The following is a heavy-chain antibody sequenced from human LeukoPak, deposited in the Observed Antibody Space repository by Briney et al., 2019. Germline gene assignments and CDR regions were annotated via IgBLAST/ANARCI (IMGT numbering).Heavy chain of an antibody. J-gene: IGHJ3*02. CDR1: GFTFSSYG. D-gene: IGHD3-22*01. CDR3: AKDFGSSSGYWDDAFDI. CDR2: ISYDGSNK. Sequence: TGGSLRLSCAASGFTFSSYGMHWVRQAPGKGLEWVAVISYDGSNKYYADSVKGRFTISRDNSKNTLYLQMDSLRAEDTAVYYCAKDFGSSSGYWDDAFDIWGQGTMVTVSS. V-gene: IGHV3-30*18.